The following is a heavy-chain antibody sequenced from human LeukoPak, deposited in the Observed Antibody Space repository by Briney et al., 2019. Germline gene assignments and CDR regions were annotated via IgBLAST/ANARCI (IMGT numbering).Heavy chain of an antibody. CDR1: GGSISSYY. CDR2: IYYSGST. J-gene: IGHJ6*03. D-gene: IGHD2-2*02. Sequence: SETLSLTCTVSGGSISSYYWSWIRQPPGKGLEWIGYIYYSGSTNYNPSLKSRVTISVDTSKNQFSLKLSSVTAADTAVYYCASLTLGYCSSTSCYNMDVWGKGTTVTVSS. V-gene: IGHV4-59*08. CDR3: ASLTLGYCSSTSCYNMDV.